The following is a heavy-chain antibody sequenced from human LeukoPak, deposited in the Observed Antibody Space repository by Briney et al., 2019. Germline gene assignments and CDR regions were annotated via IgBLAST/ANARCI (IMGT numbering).Heavy chain of an antibody. Sequence: SETLSLTCIISGGYISSTTYYWGWIRQPPGKGLEWIGTLYYSGKTYYNPSLKSRVTISVDTSKNQFSLKLSSVTAADTAVYYCARGLWSLRYFDYWGQGTLVTVSS. V-gene: IGHV4-39*07. CDR1: GGYISSTTYY. D-gene: IGHD2-21*01. CDR2: LYYSGKT. J-gene: IGHJ4*02. CDR3: ARGLWSLRYFDY.